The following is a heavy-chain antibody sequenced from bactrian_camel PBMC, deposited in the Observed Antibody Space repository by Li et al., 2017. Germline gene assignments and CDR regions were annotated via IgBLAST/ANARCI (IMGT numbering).Heavy chain of an antibody. CDR3: AADSPFPGVHGGSCQTWGPQNY. V-gene: IGHV3-2*01. J-gene: IGHJ4*01. CDR1: GFTFSSYA. CDR2: IYGDSSKK. D-gene: IGHD6*01. Sequence: HVQLVESGGGLVQPGGSLRLSCAASGFTFSSYAMNWVRQAPGKGLEWVASIYGDSSKKYYTGSVKGRATISRDNAKSTLYLQMNSLKPEDTAVYYCAADSPFPGVHGGSCQTWGPQNYWGQGTQVTVS.